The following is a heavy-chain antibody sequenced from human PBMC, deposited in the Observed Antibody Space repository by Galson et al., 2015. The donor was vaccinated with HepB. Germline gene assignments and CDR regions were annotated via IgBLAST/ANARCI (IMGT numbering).Heavy chain of an antibody. V-gene: IGHV3-23*01. J-gene: IGHJ4*02. D-gene: IGHD6-13*01. CDR1: GFTFSSYA. CDR3: AKDHGSSWGFDY. Sequence: SLRLSCAASGFTFSSYAMSWVRQAPGKGLEWVSAISGSGGSTYYADSVKGRFTISRGNSKNTLYLQMNSLRAEDTAVYYCAKDHGSSWGFDYWGQGTLVTVSS. CDR2: ISGSGGST.